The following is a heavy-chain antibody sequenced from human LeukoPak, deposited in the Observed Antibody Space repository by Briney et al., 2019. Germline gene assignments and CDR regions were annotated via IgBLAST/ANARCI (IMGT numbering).Heavy chain of an antibody. Sequence: ASVKASCKASGYTFTSYDINWVRQATGQGLEWMGWMNPNSGNTGYAQKFQGRVTMTRNTSISTAYMELSSLRSEDTAVYYCARGSSSSWYGNYYYYMDVWAKGTTVTISS. J-gene: IGHJ6*03. CDR3: ARGSSSSWYGNYYYYMDV. CDR2: MNPNSGNT. V-gene: IGHV1-8*01. D-gene: IGHD6-13*01. CDR1: GYTFTSYD.